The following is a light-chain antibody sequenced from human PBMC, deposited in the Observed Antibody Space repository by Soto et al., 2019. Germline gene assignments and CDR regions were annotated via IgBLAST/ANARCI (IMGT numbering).Light chain of an antibody. Sequence: QSVLAQPASVSGSPGQSITISCTGTSSDVGDYNYVSWYQHHPGKAPKLIIYEVRNRPSGVPNRFSGAKSGNTASLTISGLQAEDEADYYCSSYRTGSAFDVFGSGTKVTVL. CDR2: EVR. J-gene: IGLJ1*01. V-gene: IGLV2-14*01. CDR3: SSYRTGSAFDV. CDR1: SSDVGDYNY.